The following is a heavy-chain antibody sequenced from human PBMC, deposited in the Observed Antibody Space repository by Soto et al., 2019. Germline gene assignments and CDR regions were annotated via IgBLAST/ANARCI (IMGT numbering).Heavy chain of an antibody. CDR1: GFTFSSYA. D-gene: IGHD5-12*01. CDR2: ISGSGGST. Sequence: GGSLRLSCAASGFTFSSYAMSWVRQAPGKGLEWVSAISGSGGSTYYADSVKGRFTISRDNSKNTLYLQMNSLRAEDTAVYYCAKLSRGYSGYDLHTFDYWGQGTLVTVSS. J-gene: IGHJ4*02. CDR3: AKLSRGYSGYDLHTFDY. V-gene: IGHV3-23*01.